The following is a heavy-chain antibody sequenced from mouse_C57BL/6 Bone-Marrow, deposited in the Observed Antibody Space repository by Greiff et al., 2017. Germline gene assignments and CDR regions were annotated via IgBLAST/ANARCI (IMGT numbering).Heavy chain of an antibody. D-gene: IGHD2-3*01. Sequence: EVKLLESGGGLVKPGGSLKLSCAASGFTFSDYGMHWVRQAPEKGLEWVAYISSGSSTIYYADTVKGRFTISRDNAENTLFLQMTSLRSEDTAMYYCARPLYDGYSSWFAYWGQGTLVTVSA. V-gene: IGHV5-17*01. J-gene: IGHJ3*01. CDR2: ISSGSSTI. CDR3: ARPLYDGYSSWFAY. CDR1: GFTFSDYG.